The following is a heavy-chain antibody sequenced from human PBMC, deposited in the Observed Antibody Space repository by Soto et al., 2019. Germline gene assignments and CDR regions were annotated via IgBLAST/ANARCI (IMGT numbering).Heavy chain of an antibody. D-gene: IGHD2-15*01. J-gene: IGHJ6*02. Sequence: EVRLQESGGNVVQGGGSLRLSCVASGFTFRIYAMTWVRQAPGKGLEWVARIRGNGAVISYADSVKGRFTISRDNSKNTVYLQMNSLRADDTAVYFCAKRGDILDVSSSFVGYGMDVWGQGTTVTVSS. CDR3: AKRGDILDVSSSFVGYGMDV. CDR2: IRGNGAVI. V-gene: IGHV3-23*01. CDR1: GFTFRIYA.